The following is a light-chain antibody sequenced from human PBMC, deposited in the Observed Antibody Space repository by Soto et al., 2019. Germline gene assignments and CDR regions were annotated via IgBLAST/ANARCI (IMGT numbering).Light chain of an antibody. CDR1: SSNIGSNT. Sequence: QSVLTQPPSASGTPGQRVTISCSGSSSNIGSNTVNWYQQLPGTAPKVLIYSNNQRPSGVPDRFSGSKSGTAASLAISGLQSEDEADYYCSSYMSTSTLEFGGGTKLTVL. CDR3: SSYMSTSTLE. V-gene: IGLV1-44*01. CDR2: SNN. J-gene: IGLJ3*02.